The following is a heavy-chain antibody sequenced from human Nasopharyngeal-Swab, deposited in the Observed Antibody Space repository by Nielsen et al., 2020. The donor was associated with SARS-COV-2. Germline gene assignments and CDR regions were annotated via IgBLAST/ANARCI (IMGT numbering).Heavy chain of an antibody. V-gene: IGHV4-34*01. CDR3: ARRETIVGSFDY. CDR1: GGSFSGYY. CDR2: INHSGST. J-gene: IGHJ4*02. D-gene: IGHD1-26*01. Sequence: ESLKISCTVHGGSFSGYYWSWIRQPPGKGLEWIGEINHSGSTNYNPSLKSRVTISVDTSKNQLSLKLSSVTAADTAVYYCARRETIVGSFDYWGQGTLVTVSS.